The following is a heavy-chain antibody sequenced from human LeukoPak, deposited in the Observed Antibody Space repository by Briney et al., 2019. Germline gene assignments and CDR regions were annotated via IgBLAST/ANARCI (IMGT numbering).Heavy chain of an antibody. D-gene: IGHD2-8*01. CDR3: ARAPPTGYCTNGVCPYTKIRRVYYFDY. CDR2: IYYSGST. CDR1: GGSISSGGYY. V-gene: IGHV4-31*03. Sequence: SETLSLTCTVSGGSISSGGYYWSWIRQHPGKGLEWIGYIYYSGSTYYNPSLKSRVTISVDTSKNQFSLKLSSVTAADTAVYYCARAPPTGYCTNGVCPYTKIRRVYYFDYWGQGTLVTVSS. J-gene: IGHJ4*02.